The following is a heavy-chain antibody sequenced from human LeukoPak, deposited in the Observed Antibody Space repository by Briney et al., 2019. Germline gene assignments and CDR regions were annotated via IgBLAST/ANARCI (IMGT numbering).Heavy chain of an antibody. V-gene: IGHV1-24*01. CDR3: ATDREVRGVITPEGMNWFDP. Sequence: ASVKVSCKVSGYTLTELTMHWVRQAPGKGLEWMGGFDPEDGETIYAQKFQGRVTMTEDTSTDTAYMELSSLRSEDTAVYYCATDREVRGVITPEGMNWFDPWGQGTLVTVSS. CDR1: GYTLTELT. D-gene: IGHD3-10*01. CDR2: FDPEDGET. J-gene: IGHJ5*02.